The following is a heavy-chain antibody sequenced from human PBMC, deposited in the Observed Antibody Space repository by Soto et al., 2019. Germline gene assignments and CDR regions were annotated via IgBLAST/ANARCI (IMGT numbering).Heavy chain of an antibody. Sequence: HSCSVADGSSENHVCSWIIKKQGKPLEWIGYVMHNGNTHYNPSFTSRVKISVDLSKNEFSLMLRSVTAADTALYYCAAYRRKAVASSVLDFWGNGISVTGFS. D-gene: IGHD4-4*01. CDR3: AAYRRKAVASSVLDF. CDR2: VMHNGNT. J-gene: IGHJ6*04. CDR1: DGSSENHV. V-gene: IGHV4-59*11.